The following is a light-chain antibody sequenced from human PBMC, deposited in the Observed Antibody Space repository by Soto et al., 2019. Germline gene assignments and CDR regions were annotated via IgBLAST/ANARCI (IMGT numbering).Light chain of an antibody. Sequence: DIQMTQSPSSLSASVGDRVTITCRASQSISSYLNWYQQKPGKAPKLLIYAASSLQSGVPSRLSGSGSGTDFTHTISSLQPEDFATYYGHQSYSTPPFGQGTKLEIK. CDR1: QSISSY. V-gene: IGKV1-39*01. CDR3: HQSYSTPP. J-gene: IGKJ2*01. CDR2: AAS.